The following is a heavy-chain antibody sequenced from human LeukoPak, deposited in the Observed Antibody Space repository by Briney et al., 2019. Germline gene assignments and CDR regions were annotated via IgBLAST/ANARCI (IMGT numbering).Heavy chain of an antibody. Sequence: SETLSLTCTVSGGSISTYYWTWIRQPPGKGLERLGYIYYNGNTNYNPSLPSRVTISLNTSKNQFSLNLTSVTAADTAVYYCASLKGEMITIRPYYHYYMDVWGKGTTVTVSS. V-gene: IGHV4-59*01. CDR2: IYYNGNT. D-gene: IGHD5-24*01. CDR1: GGSISTYY. J-gene: IGHJ6*03. CDR3: ASLKGEMITIRPYYHYYMDV.